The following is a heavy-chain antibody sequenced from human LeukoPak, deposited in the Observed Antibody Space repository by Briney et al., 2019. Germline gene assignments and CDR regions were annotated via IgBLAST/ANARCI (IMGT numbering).Heavy chain of an antibody. CDR2: IHYSGTT. CDR3: ARGIIGGHDFDY. V-gene: IGHV4-59*01. J-gene: IGHJ4*02. Sequence: SETLSLTRTVSGDSISSYYWSWIRQPPGKGLEWIGFIHYSGTTNYNPSLKRRVTISVGMSKNQFSLRLSSVTAADTAVYYCARGIIGGHDFDYWGQGTLVTVSS. CDR1: GDSISSYY. D-gene: IGHD2/OR15-2a*01.